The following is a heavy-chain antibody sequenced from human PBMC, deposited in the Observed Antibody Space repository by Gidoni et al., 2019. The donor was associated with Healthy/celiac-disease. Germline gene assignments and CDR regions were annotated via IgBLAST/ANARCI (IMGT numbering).Heavy chain of an antibody. V-gene: IGHV4-39*01. D-gene: IGHD2-8*01. CDR2: IYYSGST. CDR3: ARPRLGYELSWFDP. CDR1: GGSISSSSYY. J-gene: IGHJ5*02. Sequence: QLQLQESGPGLVKPSETLSLTCTVSGGSISSSSYYWGWIRQHPGKGLEWIGCIYYSGSTYYNPSLKSRVTISVDTSKNQFSLKLSSVTAADTAVYYCARPRLGYELSWFDPWGQGTLVTVSS.